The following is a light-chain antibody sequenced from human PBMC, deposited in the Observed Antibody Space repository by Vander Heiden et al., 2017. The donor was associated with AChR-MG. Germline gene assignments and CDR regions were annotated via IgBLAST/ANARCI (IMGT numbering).Light chain of an antibody. V-gene: IGKV3-20*01. Sequence: EIVLTQPQGNLCLSPVDRATRSCRASQSVRGSYLAWYQQKPGQAPRLLIYGASSRATGIPGRFSGSGSGTEFTLPISGLEPEDFAVYYCQHERSPPRTFGQRTKVDIK. CDR2: GAS. CDR1: QSVRGSY. J-gene: IGKJ2*01. CDR3: QHERSPPRT.